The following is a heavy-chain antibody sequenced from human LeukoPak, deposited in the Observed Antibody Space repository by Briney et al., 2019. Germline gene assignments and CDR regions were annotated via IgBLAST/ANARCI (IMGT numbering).Heavy chain of an antibody. J-gene: IGHJ4*02. V-gene: IGHV1-8*01. CDR3: ARRNTAMVAGLDY. Sequence: ASVKVSCKASVYTFTTYDINWVRQATGQGLEWMGWMNPNSGNTGYAQKFQGRVTMTRNTSISTAFMELSGLRSEDTAVYFCARRNTAMVAGLDYWGQGSLVTVSS. CDR1: VYTFTTYD. CDR2: MNPNSGNT. D-gene: IGHD5-18*01.